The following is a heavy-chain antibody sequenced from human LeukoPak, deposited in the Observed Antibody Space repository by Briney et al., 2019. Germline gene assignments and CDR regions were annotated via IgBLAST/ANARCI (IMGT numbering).Heavy chain of an antibody. J-gene: IGHJ5*02. Sequence: SETLSLTCTVSGGSVSSGSYYWSWIRQPPGKGLEWIGYIYYSGSTNYNPSLKSRVTISVDTSKNQFSLKLSSVTAADTAVYYCARSGGFYCGSTSCYAGRNWFDPWGQGTLVTVSS. V-gene: IGHV4-61*01. CDR2: IYYSGST. D-gene: IGHD2-2*01. CDR3: ARSGGFYCGSTSCYAGRNWFDP. CDR1: GGSVSSGSYY.